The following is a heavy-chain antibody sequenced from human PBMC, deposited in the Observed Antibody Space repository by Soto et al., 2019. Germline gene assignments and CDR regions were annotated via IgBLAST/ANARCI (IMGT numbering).Heavy chain of an antibody. V-gene: IGHV5-10-1*01. J-gene: IGHJ5*02. CDR1: GFNFTSYF. CDR2: IDPIDSST. D-gene: IGHD6-6*01. CDR3: ARRPSFTRVFFDP. Sequence: PGESLKISCQASGFNFTSYFIVWLRHVPGKGLEWVGRIDPIDSSTFHSPSFQGRVSISVDKSVTTAYLHWTSLEASDTAIYYCARRPSFTRVFFDPWGQGTQVTVSS.